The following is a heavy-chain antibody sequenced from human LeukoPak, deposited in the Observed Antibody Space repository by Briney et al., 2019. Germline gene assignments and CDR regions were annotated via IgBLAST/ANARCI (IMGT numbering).Heavy chain of an antibody. D-gene: IGHD6-19*01. CDR1: GGSISSYY. V-gene: IGHV4-59*01. CDR2: IYYSGST. J-gene: IGHJ5*02. Sequence: PSETLSLTCTVSGGSISSYYWSWIRQPPGKGLEWIGYIYYSGSTNYNPSLKSRVTISVDTSKNQFSLKLSSVTAADTAVYYCARGVAVAAEIRNFDPWGQGTLVTVSS. CDR3: ARGVAVAAEIRNFDP.